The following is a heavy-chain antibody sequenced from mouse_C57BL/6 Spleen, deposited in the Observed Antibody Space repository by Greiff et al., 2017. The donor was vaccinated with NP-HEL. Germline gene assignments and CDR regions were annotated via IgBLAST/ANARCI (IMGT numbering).Heavy chain of an antibody. Sequence: VQRVESGAELVKPGASVKISCKASGYAFSSYWMNWVKQRPGKGLEWIGQLYPGDGDTTYNGKFKGKATLTADKSSSTAYVQLSSLTSEDSAVYFCARYGYDGGYYAMDYWGQGTSVTVSS. J-gene: IGHJ4*01. V-gene: IGHV1-80*01. CDR1: GYAFSSYW. CDR3: ARYGYDGGYYAMDY. CDR2: LYPGDGDT. D-gene: IGHD2-2*01.